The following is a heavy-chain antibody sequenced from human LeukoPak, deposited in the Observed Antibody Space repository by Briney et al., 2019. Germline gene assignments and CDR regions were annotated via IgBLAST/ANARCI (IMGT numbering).Heavy chain of an antibody. CDR1: VFTFSSYG. D-gene: IGHD1-1*01. CDR2: INQDGSKK. CDR3: ARDPNWKTFDY. Sequence: GGALRLSCAASVFTFSSYGRHWVRQAPGKGLEWVTNINQDGSKKPYADSRKGLFTISRDNTKNSLYMQMNSLSAEDTAVYYCARDPNWKTFDYWGQGTLVTVSS. J-gene: IGHJ4*02. V-gene: IGHV3-7*01.